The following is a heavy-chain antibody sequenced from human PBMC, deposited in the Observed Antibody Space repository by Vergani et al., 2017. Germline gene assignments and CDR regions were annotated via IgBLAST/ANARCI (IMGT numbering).Heavy chain of an antibody. CDR1: GFSLNTRGVS. J-gene: IGHJ6*03. Sequence: QITLKVSGPTLVKPTQTLTLTCTFSGFSLNTRGVSVASIRQPPGKALDWLALIYWNDDQHYSPSLNNRVTITKDTSKNQVVLTMTNMDYVDTGTYYCVYRKTEFGTTGCFYPFYYYYYMGVWGKGTTVTVSS. D-gene: IGHD1-7*01. V-gene: IGHV2-5*04. CDR2: IYWNDDQ. CDR3: VYRKTEFGTTGCFYPFYYYYYMGV.